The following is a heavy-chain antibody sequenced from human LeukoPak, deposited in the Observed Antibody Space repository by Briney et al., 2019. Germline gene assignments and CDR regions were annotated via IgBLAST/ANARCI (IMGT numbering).Heavy chain of an antibody. CDR3: ARDAVDTANAV. CDR1: GFTFTTYW. V-gene: IGHV3-74*01. J-gene: IGHJ6*02. D-gene: IGHD5-18*01. Sequence: GGSLRPSCAASGFTFTTYWMHWVRQAPGKGLVWVSHINSDGSITSYADSVKGRFTISRDNAKNTLYLQMNSLRAEDTAVYYCARDAVDTANAVWGQGTTVTVSS. CDR2: INSDGSIT.